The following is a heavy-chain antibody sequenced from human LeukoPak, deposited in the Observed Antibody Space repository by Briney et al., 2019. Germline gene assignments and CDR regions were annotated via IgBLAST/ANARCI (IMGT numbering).Heavy chain of an antibody. D-gene: IGHD1-1*01. V-gene: IGHV3-74*01. CDR1: GFTFSSYW. CDR3: ARVGSWKYFDY. CDR2: INSDGSST. J-gene: IGHJ4*02. Sequence: GGSLRLSCAASGFTFSSYWMHWVRQAPGKGLVWVSRINSDGSSTSYADSVKGQFTISRDNAKNTLYLQMNSLRAEDTAVYYCARVGSWKYFDYWGQGTLVTVSS.